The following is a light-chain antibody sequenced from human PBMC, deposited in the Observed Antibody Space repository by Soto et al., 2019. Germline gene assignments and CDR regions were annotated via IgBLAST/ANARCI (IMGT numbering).Light chain of an antibody. Sequence: SVLTQPPSASGTPGQRVTISCSGSSSNIGSNYVYWYQQLPGTAPKLLIYRNNQRPSGVPDRFSGSKSGTSASLAISGLRSEDEADYYCAAWDDSRRVFGGGTKLTVL. J-gene: IGLJ2*01. CDR1: SSNIGSNY. CDR2: RNN. V-gene: IGLV1-47*01. CDR3: AAWDDSRRV.